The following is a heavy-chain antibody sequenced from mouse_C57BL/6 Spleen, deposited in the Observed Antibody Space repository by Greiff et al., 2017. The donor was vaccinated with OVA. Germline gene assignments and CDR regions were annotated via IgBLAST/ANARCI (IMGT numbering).Heavy chain of an antibody. CDR1: GFTFSDYG. Sequence: EVKLMESGGGLVKPGGSLKLSCAASGFTFSDYGMHWVRQAPEKGLEWVAYISSGSSTIYYADTVKGRFTISRDNATNTLFLQMTSLRSEDTSMYYCSRGRSGYWGQGTTLTVSS. J-gene: IGHJ2*01. D-gene: IGHD6-1*01. CDR3: SRGRSGY. CDR2: ISSGSSTI. V-gene: IGHV5-17*01.